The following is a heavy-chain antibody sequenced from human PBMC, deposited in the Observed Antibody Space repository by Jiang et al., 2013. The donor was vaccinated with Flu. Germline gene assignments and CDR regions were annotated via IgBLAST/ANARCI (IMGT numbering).Heavy chain of an antibody. CDR2: ISYDGSNK. V-gene: IGHV3-30*18. D-gene: IGHD3-22*01. CDR3: AKNSYDSSGYPLPFDY. J-gene: IGHJ4*02. Sequence: WVRPGSQARGVEWVAVISYDGSNKYYADSVKGRFTISRDNSKNTLYLQMNSLRAEDTAVHYCAKNSYDSSGYPLPFDYWGQGTLVTVSS.